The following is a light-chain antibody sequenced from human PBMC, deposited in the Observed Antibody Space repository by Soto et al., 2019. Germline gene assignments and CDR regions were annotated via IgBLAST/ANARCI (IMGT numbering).Light chain of an antibody. J-gene: IGKJ5*01. V-gene: IGKV3-15*01. Sequence: EIVMTQSPATLSVSPGARATLSCRASQSIRSNLAWYQQKPGQTPRLLIYVASTRATGIPARFTVSVSGTDGTITISSLQSEDGEIYDGQQYNNWPPTFGQGTRLEIK. CDR3: QQYNNWPPT. CDR1: QSIRSN. CDR2: VAS.